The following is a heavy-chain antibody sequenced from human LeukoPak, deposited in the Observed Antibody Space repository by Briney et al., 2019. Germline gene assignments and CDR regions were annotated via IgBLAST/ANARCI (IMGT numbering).Heavy chain of an antibody. J-gene: IGHJ6*02. CDR1: GYTFTSYG. Sequence: ASVKVSCKASGYTFTSYGISWVRQAPGQGLEWMGWISAYNGNTNYAQKRQGRVTMTTDTSTSTAYMELRSLRSDDTAVYYCARYRYHIYCSSTSSYYYYYGRDVWGQRPTVTVSS. D-gene: IGHD2-2*01. V-gene: IGHV1-18*01. CDR3: ARYRYHIYCSSTSSYYYYYGRDV. CDR2: ISAYNGNT.